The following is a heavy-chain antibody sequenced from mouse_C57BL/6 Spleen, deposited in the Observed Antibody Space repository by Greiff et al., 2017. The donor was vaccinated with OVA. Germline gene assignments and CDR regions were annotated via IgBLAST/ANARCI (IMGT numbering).Heavy chain of an antibody. CDR3: ARGGIYYGNPFDY. V-gene: IGHV1-80*01. D-gene: IGHD2-1*01. J-gene: IGHJ2*01. Sequence: QVQLKQSGAELVKPGASVKISCKASGYAFSSYWMNWVKQRPGKGLEWIGQIYPGDGDTNYNGKFKGKATLTADKSSSTAYMQLSSLTSADSAVYFCARGGIYYGNPFDYWGQGTTLTVSS. CDR1: GYAFSSYW. CDR2: IYPGDGDT.